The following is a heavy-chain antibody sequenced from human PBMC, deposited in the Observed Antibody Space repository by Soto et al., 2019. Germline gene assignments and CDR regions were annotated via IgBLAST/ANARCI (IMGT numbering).Heavy chain of an antibody. CDR1: GFTFNDYT. CDR3: AKATDYSDYENDS. Sequence: GGSLRLSCAASGFTFNDYTMHWVRQAPGKGLEWVSLITWDGDSTYYADSVKGRFTISRDNSKNSLYLQMNSLRTEDTALYYCAKATDYSDYENDSWGQGTLVTVSS. CDR2: ITWDGDST. V-gene: IGHV3-43*01. D-gene: IGHD4-17*01. J-gene: IGHJ4*02.